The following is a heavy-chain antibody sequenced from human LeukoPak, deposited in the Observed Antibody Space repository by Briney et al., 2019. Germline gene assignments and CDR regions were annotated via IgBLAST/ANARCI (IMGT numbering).Heavy chain of an antibody. D-gene: IGHD3/OR15-3a*01. CDR3: ARRRHNFDFYDV. CDR1: GDSIISNIYW. Sequence: SETLSLTCTVSGDSIISNIYWRDWLRLPPGKGLEWIGATFYTGRTFYSPSLKSRVSISVDTSKNQFSLDLSFATAADTAVYYCARRRHNFDFYDVWGQGTRVTVSS. V-gene: IGHV4-39*01. J-gene: IGHJ3*01. CDR2: TFYTGRT.